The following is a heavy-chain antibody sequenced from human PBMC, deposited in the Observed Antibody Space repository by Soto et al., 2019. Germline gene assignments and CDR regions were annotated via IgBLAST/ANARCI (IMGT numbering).Heavy chain of an antibody. D-gene: IGHD3-22*01. V-gene: IGHV3-21*04. CDR2: ISSSSSYI. J-gene: IGHJ6*02. Sequence: GGSLRLSCAASGYTFSSYSMNWVRQAPGKGPEWVSSISSSSSYIYYADSVKGRFTISRPNAKNSLYLQMNSLRAEDTAGYCCARDLKVKIYYDSSGYFYPGGYYGMDVWGQGTTVTVSS. CDR3: ARDLKVKIYYDSSGYFYPGGYYGMDV. CDR1: GYTFSSYS.